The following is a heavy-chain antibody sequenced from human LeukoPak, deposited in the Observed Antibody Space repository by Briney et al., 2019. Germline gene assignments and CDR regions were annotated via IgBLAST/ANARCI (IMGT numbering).Heavy chain of an antibody. D-gene: IGHD4-17*01. Sequence: ASVKVSCKASGYTFTSYYMHWVRQAPGQGLEWMGIINPSGGSTSYAQKFQGRVTMTRDTSTSTVCMELSSPRSEDTAVYYCARDEGLRHWYFDLWGRGTLVTVSS. CDR1: GYTFTSYY. J-gene: IGHJ2*01. V-gene: IGHV1-46*01. CDR2: INPSGGST. CDR3: ARDEGLRHWYFDL.